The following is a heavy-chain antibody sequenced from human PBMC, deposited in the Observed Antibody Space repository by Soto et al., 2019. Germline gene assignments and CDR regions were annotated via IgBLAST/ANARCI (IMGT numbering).Heavy chain of an antibody. J-gene: IGHJ5*02. CDR2: IYYSGST. CDR1: GGSISSYY. V-gene: IGHV4-59*01. D-gene: IGHD3-16*01. Sequence: PSETLSLTCAVSGGSISSYYWSWIRQPPGKGLEWIGYIYYSGSTNYNPSLKSRVTISVDTSKNQFSLKLSSVTAADTAVYYCARDLGGWFDPWGQGTLVTVSS. CDR3: ARDLGGWFDP.